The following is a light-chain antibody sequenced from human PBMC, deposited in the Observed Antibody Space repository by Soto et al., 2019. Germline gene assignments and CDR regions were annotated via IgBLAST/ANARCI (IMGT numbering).Light chain of an antibody. J-gene: IGLJ1*01. CDR1: SSDIGAYNY. Sequence: QSALTQPASVSGSPGQSITISCTGTSSDIGAYNYVYWYQHHPGKAPKFIIYDVSNRPSGVSDRFSGSKSGNTASLTISRLQAEDEDDYYCNSYTSSSTYVFGTGTKVTVL. CDR3: NSYTSSSTYV. CDR2: DVS. V-gene: IGLV2-14*03.